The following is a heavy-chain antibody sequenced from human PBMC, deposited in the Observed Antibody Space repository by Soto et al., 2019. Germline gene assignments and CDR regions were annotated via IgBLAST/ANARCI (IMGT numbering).Heavy chain of an antibody. Sequence: QVQLVESGGGVVQPGRSLRLSCAASGFTFSSYGMHWVRQAPGKGLEWVAVIWYDGSNKYYADSVKGRFTISIDNSKNTLYLQMNSLRAEDTAVYYCASGGGPETERMTTVVTDYWGQGTLVTVSS. CDR1: GFTFSSYG. J-gene: IGHJ4*02. D-gene: IGHD4-17*01. CDR2: IWYDGSNK. V-gene: IGHV3-33*01. CDR3: ASGGGPETERMTTVVTDY.